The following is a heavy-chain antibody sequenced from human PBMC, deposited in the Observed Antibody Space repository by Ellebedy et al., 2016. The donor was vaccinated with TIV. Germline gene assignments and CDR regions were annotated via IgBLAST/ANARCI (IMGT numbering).Heavy chain of an antibody. CDR2: IYPGDSDT. V-gene: IGHV5-51*01. CDR1: GYNFTSYW. Sequence: GESLKISCKGSGYNFTSYWIGWVRQVPGKGLEWKGIIYPGDSDTRYSPSFQGQVTISADKSITTAYLQWSSLKASATAMYYCARRFSSLRFGVFDPWGQGTLVTVSS. D-gene: IGHD5/OR15-5a*01. J-gene: IGHJ5*02. CDR3: ARRFSSLRFGVFDP.